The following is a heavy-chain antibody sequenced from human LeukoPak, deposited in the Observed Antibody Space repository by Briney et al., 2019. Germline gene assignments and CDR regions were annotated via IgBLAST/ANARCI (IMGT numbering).Heavy chain of an antibody. V-gene: IGHV3-21*01. CDR3: ARADGSGSYYPFDP. CDR2: ISSSSSYI. D-gene: IGHD3-10*01. Sequence: PGGSLRLSCAASGFTFSSYSMNWVRQAPGKGLEWVSSISSSSSYIYYADSVKGRFTISRDNAKNSLYLQMNSLRAEDTAVYYCARADGSGSYYPFDPWGQGTLVTVSS. J-gene: IGHJ5*02. CDR1: GFTFSSYS.